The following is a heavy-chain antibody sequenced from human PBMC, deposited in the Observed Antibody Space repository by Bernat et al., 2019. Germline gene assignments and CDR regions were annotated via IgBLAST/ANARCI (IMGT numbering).Heavy chain of an antibody. J-gene: IGHJ6*03. V-gene: IGHV3-74*01. Sequence: EVQLVESGGGLVQPGGSLRLSCAASGFPFRSYWMHWVRQAPGKGLVWVSRINGDGSSTNYAESVKGRFTISRDNARNTLHLQMNNLRAEDTAVYYCARGTSTSAPYMDVWGKGTTVTVSS. CDR2: INGDGSST. CDR3: ARGTSTSAPYMDV. CDR1: GFPFRSYW.